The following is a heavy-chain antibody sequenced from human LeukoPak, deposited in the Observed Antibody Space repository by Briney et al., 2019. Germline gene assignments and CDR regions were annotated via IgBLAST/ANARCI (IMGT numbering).Heavy chain of an antibody. D-gene: IGHD6-19*01. CDR2: ISSSGSTI. V-gene: IGHV3-48*03. CDR1: GFTFSSYE. CDR3: ARPYSSGWYEFDY. J-gene: IGHJ4*02. Sequence: GGSLRLSCAASGFTFSSYEMNWVRQAPGKGLEWVSYISSSGSTIYYAYSVKGRFTISRDNAKNSLYLQMNSLRAEDTAVYYCARPYSSGWYEFDYWGQGTLVTVSS.